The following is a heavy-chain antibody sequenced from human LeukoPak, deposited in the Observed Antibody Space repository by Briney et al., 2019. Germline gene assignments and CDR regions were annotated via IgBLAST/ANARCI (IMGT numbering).Heavy chain of an antibody. CDR1: GFTFSTYA. Sequence: GGSLRLSCAASGFTFSTYAVHWVRQALGKGLEWVAVISYDGSKKYYADSVKGRFTISRDNANKLLFLHMNSLRAEDTAVYYCARDLGDYVGYDAFDIWGQGTMVTVSS. D-gene: IGHD4-17*01. CDR2: ISYDGSKK. CDR3: ARDLGDYVGYDAFDI. V-gene: IGHV3-30-3*01. J-gene: IGHJ3*02.